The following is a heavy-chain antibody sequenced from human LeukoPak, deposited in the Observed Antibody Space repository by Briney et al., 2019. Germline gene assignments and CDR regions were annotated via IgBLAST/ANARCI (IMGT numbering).Heavy chain of an antibody. CDR3: ARGQGYYGGNLVDY. CDR2: IHYSETA. CDR1: RGSISSGDYY. D-gene: IGHD4-23*01. J-gene: IGHJ4*02. Sequence: SETLSLTCSVSRGSISSGDYYWGWIRQPPGRGLEWIASIHYSETAYYNPSLKSRVTISVDTSKNDFSLKLSSVTAADTAVYYCARGQGYYGGNLVDYWGQGTLVTVSS. V-gene: IGHV4-39*02.